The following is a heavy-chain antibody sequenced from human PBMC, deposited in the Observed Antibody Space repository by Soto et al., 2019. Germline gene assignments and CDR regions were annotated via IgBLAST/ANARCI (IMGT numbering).Heavy chain of an antibody. CDR1: GYTFTSYY. Sequence: ASVKVSCKASGYTFTSYYMHWVRQAPGQGLEWMGIINPSGGSTSYAQKFQGRVTMTRDTSTSTVYMELSSLRSEDTAVYYCARDFLGYCTNSVCSDFDYWGQGTLVTVSS. D-gene: IGHD2-8*01. J-gene: IGHJ4*02. CDR3: ARDFLGYCTNSVCSDFDY. CDR2: INPSGGST. V-gene: IGHV1-46*03.